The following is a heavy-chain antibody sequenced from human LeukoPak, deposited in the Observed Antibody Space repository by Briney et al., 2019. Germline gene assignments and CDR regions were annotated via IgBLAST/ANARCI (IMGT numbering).Heavy chain of an antibody. D-gene: IGHD3-10*01. CDR2: IYHSGST. V-gene: IGHV4-38-2*02. CDR1: GYSISSGYY. Sequence: SETLSLTCTVSGYSISSGYYWGWIRPPPGKGLEWIGSIYHSGSTYYNPSLKSRVTISVDTSKNQFSLKLSSVTAADTAVYYCARDHGSGSQNLDYWGQGTLVTVSS. CDR3: ARDHGSGSQNLDY. J-gene: IGHJ4*02.